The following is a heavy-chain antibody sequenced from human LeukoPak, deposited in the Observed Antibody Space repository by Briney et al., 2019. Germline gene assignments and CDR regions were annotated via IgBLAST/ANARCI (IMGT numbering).Heavy chain of an antibody. CDR2: INGDGRGI. V-gene: IGHV3-74*01. Sequence: PGGSLRLSCVASGFTFSTAWMHWARQTPGKGLVWVSHINGDGRGISYADDVKGRFTISRDNAKNTLYLQMNSLRAEDTAVYYCARALDSLDYFDYWGQGTLVTVSS. D-gene: IGHD2-21*01. CDR1: GFTFSTAW. J-gene: IGHJ4*02. CDR3: ARALDSLDYFDY.